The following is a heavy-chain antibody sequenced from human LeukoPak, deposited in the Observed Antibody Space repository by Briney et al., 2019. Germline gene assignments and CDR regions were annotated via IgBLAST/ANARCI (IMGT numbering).Heavy chain of an antibody. D-gene: IGHD3-22*01. V-gene: IGHV1-69*05. CDR1: GGTFSSYA. CDR2: IIPIFGTA. CDR3: ARGQYYYDSSGSRRSGAFDI. J-gene: IGHJ3*02. Sequence: GSSVKVSCKASGGTFSSYAISWVRQAPGQGLEWMGRIIPIFGTANYAQKFQGRVTITTDDSTSTAYMELSSLRSEDTAVYYCARGQYYYDSSGSRRSGAFDIWGQGTMVTVSS.